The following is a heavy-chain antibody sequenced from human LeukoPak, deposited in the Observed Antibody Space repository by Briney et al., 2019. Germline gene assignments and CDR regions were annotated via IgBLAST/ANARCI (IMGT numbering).Heavy chain of an antibody. Sequence: PSQSLSLTCAISGDSVSSNSAAWHWIRQSPSRGLEWLGRTYYRSKWYNDYAVSVKSRITINPDTSNNQFSLQLNSVTPEDTAVYYCARAEQSGWYYFDYWGQGTLVTVSS. J-gene: IGHJ4*02. CDR3: ARAEQSGWYYFDY. V-gene: IGHV6-1*01. D-gene: IGHD6-19*01. CDR2: TYYRSKWYN. CDR1: GDSVSSNSAA.